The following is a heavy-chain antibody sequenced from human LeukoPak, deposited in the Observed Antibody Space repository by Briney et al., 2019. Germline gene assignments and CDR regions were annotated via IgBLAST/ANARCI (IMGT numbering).Heavy chain of an antibody. CDR3: ARSSTTDANHYYYYYMDV. CDR1: GGSISSYY. CDR2: IYYSGST. J-gene: IGHJ6*03. D-gene: IGHD2-2*01. V-gene: IGHV4-59*08. Sequence: SETLSLTCTVSGGSISSYYWSWIRQPPGKGLEWIGYIYYSGSTNYNPSLKSRVPISVDTSKNQFSLKLSSVTAADTAVYYCARSSTTDANHYYYYYMDVWGRGTTVTVSS.